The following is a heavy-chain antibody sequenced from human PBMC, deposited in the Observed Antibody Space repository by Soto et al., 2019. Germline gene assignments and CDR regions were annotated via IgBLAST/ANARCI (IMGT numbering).Heavy chain of an antibody. D-gene: IGHD3-22*01. Sequence: ASVKVSCKASGYTFTSYAMHWVRQAPGQRLEWMGWINAGNGNTKYSQKFQGRVTITRDTSASTAYMELSSLRSEDTAVYYCAGRYSSGYTTFDYWGQGTLVTVSS. CDR2: INAGNGNT. J-gene: IGHJ4*02. CDR3: AGRYSSGYTTFDY. V-gene: IGHV1-3*01. CDR1: GYTFTSYA.